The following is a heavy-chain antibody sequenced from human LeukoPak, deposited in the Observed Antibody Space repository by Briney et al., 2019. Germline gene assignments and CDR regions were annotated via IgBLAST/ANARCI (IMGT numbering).Heavy chain of an antibody. Sequence: PSETLSLTCTVSGGSISSYYWSWIRQPPGKGLEWIGYIYYSGSTNYNPSLKSRVTISVDTSKNQFSLKLSSVTAADTAVYYCARLGNWGLNYGMDVWGQGTTVTVSS. CDR3: ARLGNWGLNYGMDV. V-gene: IGHV4-59*08. CDR1: GGSISSYY. D-gene: IGHD7-27*01. CDR2: IYYSGST. J-gene: IGHJ6*02.